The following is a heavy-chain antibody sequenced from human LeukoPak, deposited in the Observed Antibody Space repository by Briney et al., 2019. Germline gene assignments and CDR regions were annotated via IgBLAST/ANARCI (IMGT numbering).Heavy chain of an antibody. V-gene: IGHV3-15*01. D-gene: IGHD4-11*01. CDR2: IKSKTDGGTT. J-gene: IGHJ4*02. Sequence: GGSLRLSCAGSGFXFSNAWIGWVRQAPGKGLEWVGRIKSKTDGGTTDYAAPVKGRFTISRDNSKNTLYLQMNSLRAEDTAVYYCAKMGTVTRTGYFDYWGQGTLVIVSS. CDR3: AKMGTVTRTGYFDY. CDR1: GFXFSNAW.